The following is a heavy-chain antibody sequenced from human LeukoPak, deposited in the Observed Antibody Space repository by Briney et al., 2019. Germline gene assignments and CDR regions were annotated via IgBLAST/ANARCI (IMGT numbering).Heavy chain of an antibody. CDR2: IYYSGST. CDR1: GGSISSSSYY. Sequence: SETLSLTCTVSGGSISSSSYYWGWIRQPPGKGLEWIGSIYYSGSTYYNPSLKSRVTISVDTSKDQFSLKLSSVTAADTAVYYCAREIPLRALDYWGQGTLVTVSS. CDR3: AREIPLRALDY. D-gene: IGHD3-10*01. V-gene: IGHV4-39*02. J-gene: IGHJ4*02.